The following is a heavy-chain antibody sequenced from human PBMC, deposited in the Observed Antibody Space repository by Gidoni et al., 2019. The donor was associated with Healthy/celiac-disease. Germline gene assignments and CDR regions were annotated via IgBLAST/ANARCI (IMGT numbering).Heavy chain of an antibody. Sequence: GGVVQPGRSLRLSCAASGFTFSSYGMHWVRQAPGKGLEWVAVISYDGSNKYYADSVKGRFTISRDNSKNTLYLQMNSLRAEDTAVYYCAKPYYYGSGSYGSWGQGTLVTVSS. D-gene: IGHD3-10*01. CDR2: ISYDGSNK. CDR3: AKPYYYGSGSYGS. CDR1: GFTFSSYG. J-gene: IGHJ5*02. V-gene: IGHV3-30*18.